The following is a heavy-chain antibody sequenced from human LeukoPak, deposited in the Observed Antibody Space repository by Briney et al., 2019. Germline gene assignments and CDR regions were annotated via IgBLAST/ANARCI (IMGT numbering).Heavy chain of an antibody. CDR2: ISGSGDST. V-gene: IGHV3-23*01. CDR1: GFTFKSYA. D-gene: IGHD6-19*01. CDR3: AKGHLAVAS. J-gene: IGHJ5*02. Sequence: GGSLKLSCAASGFTFKSYAMSWVRQAPGKGLEWVSGISGSGDSTYYADSVKGRFTVSRDNSKNTLYLQMNSLRAEDTALYYCAKGHLAVASWGQGSLVTVSS.